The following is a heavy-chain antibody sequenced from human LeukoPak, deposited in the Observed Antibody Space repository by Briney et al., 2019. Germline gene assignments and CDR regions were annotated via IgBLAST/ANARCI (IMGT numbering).Heavy chain of an antibody. CDR1: GFTFSSYS. CDR2: ISSSSSYI. V-gene: IGHV3-21*04. J-gene: IGHJ5*02. CDR3: ARVVTIFGVVQNWFDP. Sequence: PGGSLRLSCAASGFTFSSYSMNWVRQAPGKGLEWVSSISSSSSYIYYADSVKGRFTISRDNAKNSLYLQMNSLRAEDTAVYYCARVVTIFGVVQNWFDPWGQGTLVTVSS. D-gene: IGHD3-3*01.